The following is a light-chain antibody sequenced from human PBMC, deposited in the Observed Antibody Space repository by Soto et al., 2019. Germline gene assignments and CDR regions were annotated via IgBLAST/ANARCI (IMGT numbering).Light chain of an antibody. CDR3: QVWDSGSDHVV. J-gene: IGLJ2*01. CDR2: DDS. V-gene: IGLV3-21*02. Sequence: SYELTQPTSVSVAPGQTARITCAGNNMGSKSVHWYQQKPGQAPVLVVYDDSDRPSGIPERFSGSISGNTATLTISRVEAGDEADFYCQVWDSGSDHVVFGGGTKVTVL. CDR1: NMGSKS.